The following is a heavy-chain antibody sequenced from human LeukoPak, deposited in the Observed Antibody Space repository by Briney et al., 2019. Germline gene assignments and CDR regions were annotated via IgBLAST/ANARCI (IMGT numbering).Heavy chain of an antibody. CDR3: AKGKYASGSPDFDY. V-gene: IGHV3-23*01. Sequence: GGSLRLSCAASGFTFRSYAMSWVRQAPGKGLAWVSTISGSDGRAYYADSVKGRFTISRDNSKNTLYLQMISLRADDTAVYYCAKGKYASGSPDFDYWGQGTLVTVSS. D-gene: IGHD3-10*01. CDR2: ISGSDGRA. J-gene: IGHJ4*02. CDR1: GFTFRSYA.